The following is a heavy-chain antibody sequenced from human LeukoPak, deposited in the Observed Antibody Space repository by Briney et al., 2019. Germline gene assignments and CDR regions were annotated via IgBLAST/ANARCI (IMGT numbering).Heavy chain of an antibody. CDR3: ARDVVVAGSNSWDY. CDR2: MNAGNGNT. V-gene: IGHV1-3*01. Sequence: GASVKVSCKASGYTFTSYAMHWVRQAPGQGLEWMGWMNAGNGNTKYSQKFQGRVSISRDTSATTAYMELSSLTSEDTAVYYCARDVVVAGSNSWDYWGQGTLVTVSS. J-gene: IGHJ4*02. D-gene: IGHD2-15*01. CDR1: GYTFTSYA.